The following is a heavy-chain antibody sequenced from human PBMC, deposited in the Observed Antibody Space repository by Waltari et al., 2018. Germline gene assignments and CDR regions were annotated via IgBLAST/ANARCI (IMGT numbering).Heavy chain of an antibody. Sequence: QVQLQESGPGLVKPSETLSLTCDVSGYSINSGDYWGWIRQSPGKGLEWIATIYHAGDTLYKPSLTSRFSISMDTSKNQCSLKLNSVTAADTAVYFCSRQVLGYCTSAACRRLESWGQGTLVTVSS. J-gene: IGHJ4*02. CDR2: IYHAGDT. CDR1: GYSINSGDY. CDR3: SRQVLGYCTSAACRRLES. D-gene: IGHD2-2*03. V-gene: IGHV4-38-2*01.